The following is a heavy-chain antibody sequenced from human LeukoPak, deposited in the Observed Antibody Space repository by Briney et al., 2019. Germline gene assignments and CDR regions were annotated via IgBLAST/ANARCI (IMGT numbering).Heavy chain of an antibody. V-gene: IGHV1-46*01. Sequence: ASVKVSCKASGYTFTSYQIHWLRQAPGQGPEWMGIINPSGGSTRYAQKFQGRVTMTRDTSTSTVYMELSSLTSEDTAVYYCARDRAAEWGQGTLVTVSS. D-gene: IGHD5-24*01. CDR3: ARDRAAE. CDR1: GYTFTSYQ. J-gene: IGHJ4*02. CDR2: INPSGGST.